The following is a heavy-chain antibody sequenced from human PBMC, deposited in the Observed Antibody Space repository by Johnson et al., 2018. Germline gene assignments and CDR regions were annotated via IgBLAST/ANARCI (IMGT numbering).Heavy chain of an antibody. CDR3: AKDAYSSAPANEGYFQH. CDR1: GFTFSSYS. V-gene: IGHV3-21*04. D-gene: IGHD6-25*01. Sequence: DQLVQSGGGLVKPGGSMRLSCAASGFTFSSYSMNWVRQAPGKGLEWVSSISSSSSYIYYADSVKGRFTITRDNAKNSQYLQMNSLRAEDTALYYFAKDAYSSAPANEGYFQHWGQGTLVTVSS. J-gene: IGHJ1*01. CDR2: ISSSSSYI.